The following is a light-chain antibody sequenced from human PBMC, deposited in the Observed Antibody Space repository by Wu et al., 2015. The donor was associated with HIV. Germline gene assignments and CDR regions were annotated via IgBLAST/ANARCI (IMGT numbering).Light chain of an antibody. CDR3: QQYGSSPPHS. CDR1: QSVSSSY. CDR2: GAS. V-gene: IGKV3-20*01. J-gene: IGKJ2*03. Sequence: EIVLTQTPGTLSLSPGERATLSCRASQSVSSSYLVWYQQKPGQAPRLLIYGASNRATGIPDRFSGSGSGTDFTLTISRLEPEDFAVYYCQQYGSSPPHSFGQGTKLEIK.